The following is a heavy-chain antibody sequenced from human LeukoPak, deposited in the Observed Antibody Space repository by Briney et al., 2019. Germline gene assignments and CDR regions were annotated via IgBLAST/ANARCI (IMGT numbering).Heavy chain of an antibody. J-gene: IGHJ4*02. V-gene: IGHV3-9*01. CDR3: AKRSSSWYGGYFDY. D-gene: IGHD6-13*01. Sequence: GGSLRLSCAASGFTFDDYAMHWVRQAPGKGLEWVSGISWNSGSIGYADSVKGRFTISRDNAKNSLYLQMNSLRAEDTALYYCAKRSSSWYGGYFDYWGQGTLVTVSS. CDR2: ISWNSGSI. CDR1: GFTFDDYA.